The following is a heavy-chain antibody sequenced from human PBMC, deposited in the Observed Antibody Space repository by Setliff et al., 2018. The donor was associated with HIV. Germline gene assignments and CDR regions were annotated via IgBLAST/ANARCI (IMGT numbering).Heavy chain of an antibody. CDR2: ILYDEGN. Sequence: SETLSLTCTVSGGSVSRHYWGWIRQPPGKEWAWIGYILYDEGNNFNPSLKSRVAISVDPSKNQFSLTLSSVTAADTAVYYCARVGHTRGYTGYDVYYYYMDVWGKGTAVTVSS. D-gene: IGHD5-12*01. V-gene: IGHV4-59*02. CDR3: ARVGHTRGYTGYDVYYYYMDV. CDR1: GGSVSRHY. J-gene: IGHJ6*03.